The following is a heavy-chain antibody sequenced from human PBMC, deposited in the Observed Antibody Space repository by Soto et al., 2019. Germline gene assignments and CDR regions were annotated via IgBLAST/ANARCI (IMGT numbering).Heavy chain of an antibody. CDR1: GYTFMTYA. J-gene: IGHJ4*02. D-gene: IGHD3-10*01. CDR3: ARVRMLWYGELSH. V-gene: IGHV1-3*01. CDR2: INPGNGNT. Sequence: QVQLVQSGAEVKKPGASVKISCKTSGYTFMTYALHWVRQAPGQRPEWMGWINPGNGNTEYSQKLQGRVTITGDTSARTVFMEVANMTSEDTAVYYCARVRMLWYGELSHWGQGTQVIVSA.